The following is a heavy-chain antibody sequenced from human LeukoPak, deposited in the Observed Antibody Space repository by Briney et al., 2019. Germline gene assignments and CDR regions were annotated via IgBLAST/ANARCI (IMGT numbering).Heavy chain of an antibody. Sequence: GGSLRLSCAASGFTFSTYWMHWVRHAPGKGLVWVSRVSTDGSRTAYADSVKGRFTISRDNAKNTLYLQMNSLRAEDTAEYYCASGVYNSLYYFDYWGQGTLVTVSS. V-gene: IGHV3-74*01. D-gene: IGHD1-20*01. CDR1: GFTFSTYW. CDR2: VSTDGSRT. CDR3: ASGVYNSLYYFDY. J-gene: IGHJ4*02.